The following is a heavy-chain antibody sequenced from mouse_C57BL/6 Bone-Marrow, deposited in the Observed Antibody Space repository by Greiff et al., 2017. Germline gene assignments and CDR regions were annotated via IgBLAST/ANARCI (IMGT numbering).Heavy chain of an antibody. CDR1: GYTFTSYW. V-gene: IGHV1-69*01. Sequence: QVQLQQPGAEFVMPGASVKLSCKASGYTFTSYWMPWVKQRPGQGLEWIGGIDPSDRYTNYNQKFKGKSTLTVDNASSTSYMQLSSLTSADSAVYYCARGDYWGQGTTLTVSS. CDR2: IDPSDRYT. J-gene: IGHJ2*01. CDR3: ARGDY.